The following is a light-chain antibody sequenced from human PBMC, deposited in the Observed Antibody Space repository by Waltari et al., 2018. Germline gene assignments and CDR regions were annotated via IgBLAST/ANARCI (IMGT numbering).Light chain of an antibody. CDR3: QVWDSNSDLVV. Sequence: SYVLTQPPSASEAPGKTARITCGGDNTGSKSVQWYHQKAGQAPLLLIYYGSDRPSGIPERFSGSNSENAATLTISRVEVADEAAYYCQVWDSNSDLVVFGGGTKLTVL. V-gene: IGLV3-21*01. J-gene: IGLJ2*01. CDR1: NTGSKS. CDR2: YGS.